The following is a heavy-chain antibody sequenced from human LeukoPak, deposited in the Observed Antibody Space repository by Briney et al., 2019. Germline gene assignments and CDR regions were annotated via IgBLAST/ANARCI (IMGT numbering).Heavy chain of an antibody. J-gene: IGHJ4*02. Sequence: ASVKVSCKASGFTFTRYYMHWVRQAPGQGLEWMGVINPSGHTANCAQRFQGRVTMTRDTSISTAYMELSRLRSDDTAAYYCARALLGIAVAGRMVDYWGQGTLVTVSS. CDR1: GFTFTRYY. CDR2: INPSGHTA. CDR3: ARALLGIAVAGRMVDY. D-gene: IGHD6-19*01. V-gene: IGHV1-46*01.